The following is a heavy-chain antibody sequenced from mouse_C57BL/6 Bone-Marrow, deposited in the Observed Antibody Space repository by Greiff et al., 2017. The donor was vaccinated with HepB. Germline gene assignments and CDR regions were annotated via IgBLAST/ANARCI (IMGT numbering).Heavy chain of an antibody. D-gene: IGHD2-3*01. J-gene: IGHJ3*01. CDR3: ARSDGYYVTAFAY. V-gene: IGHV1-53*01. CDR1: GYTFTSYW. Sequence: VQLQQPGTELVKPGASVKLSCKASGYTFTSYWMHWVKQRPGQGLEWIGNINPSNGGTNYNEKFKSKATLTVDKSSSTAYMQLSSRTSEDSAVYYCARSDGYYVTAFAYWGQGTLVTVSA. CDR2: INPSNGGT.